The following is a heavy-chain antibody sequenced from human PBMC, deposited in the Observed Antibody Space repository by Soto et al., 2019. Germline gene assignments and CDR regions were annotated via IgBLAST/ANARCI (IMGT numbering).Heavy chain of an antibody. CDR1: GYTFTSYG. V-gene: IGHV1-18*01. J-gene: IGHJ4*02. Sequence: QVQLVQSGAEVKKPGASVKVSCKASGYTFTSYGISWVRQAPGQGLEWMGWISAYNGNTKYAQKLQGRVTMTTDTSTSTAYTALRPVTADGTAVNYCDREAATGTNAYWAQGTLVIVPP. CDR2: ISAYNGNT. D-gene: IGHD1-1*01. CDR3: DREAATGTNAY.